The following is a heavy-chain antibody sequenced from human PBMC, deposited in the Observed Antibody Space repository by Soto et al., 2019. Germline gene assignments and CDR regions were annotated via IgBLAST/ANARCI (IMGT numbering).Heavy chain of an antibody. D-gene: IGHD6-6*01. Sequence: LSLTCAASGFPFNTYSMNWVRQAPGKGLECISHISSGSGTIYYADSVKGRFTISRDNAKNSLFLQMNSLRVEDSAVYYCARGIGSSSAGYYYMDVWGKGTTVTVSS. V-gene: IGHV3-48*01. CDR1: GFPFNTYS. CDR2: ISSGSGTI. J-gene: IGHJ6*03. CDR3: ARGIGSSSAGYYYMDV.